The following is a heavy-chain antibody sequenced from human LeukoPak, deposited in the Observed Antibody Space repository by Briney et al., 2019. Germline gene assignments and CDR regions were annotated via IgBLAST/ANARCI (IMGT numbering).Heavy chain of an antibody. CDR2: INWTGGST. Sequence: GGSLRLSCAASGFTFDDYGMSWVRQAPRKGLEWVSGINWTGGSTGYAASVKGRFTISRDNAKNSLCLQMNSLRAEDTAVYYCARNRSGRSSATHYWGQGTLVTVSS. J-gene: IGHJ4*02. CDR3: ARNRSGRSSATHY. CDR1: GFTFDDYG. D-gene: IGHD2-15*01. V-gene: IGHV3-20*04.